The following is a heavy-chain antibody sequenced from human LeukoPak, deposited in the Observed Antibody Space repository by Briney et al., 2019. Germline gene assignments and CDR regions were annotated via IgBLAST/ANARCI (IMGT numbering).Heavy chain of an antibody. Sequence: GGSLRLSCAASGFTFSSYGMHWVRQAPGKGLEWVSAISGSGGSTYYADSVKGRFTISRDNSKNTLYLQMNSLRAEDTAVYYCAKDSPYSSSSDYWGQGTLVTVSS. CDR2: ISGSGGST. D-gene: IGHD6-6*01. CDR1: GFTFSSYG. CDR3: AKDSPYSSSSDY. J-gene: IGHJ4*02. V-gene: IGHV3-23*01.